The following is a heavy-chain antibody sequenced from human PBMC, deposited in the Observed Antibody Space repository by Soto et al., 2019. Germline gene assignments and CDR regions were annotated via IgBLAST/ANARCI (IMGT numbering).Heavy chain of an antibody. CDR1: GYTFPSYY. D-gene: IGHD4-17*01. CDR2: INPSGGST. CDR3: ARQTTRHAFDI. Sequence: GASVKVSCKASGYTFPSYYMHWVRQAPGQGLEWMGIINPSGGSTSYAQKFQGRVTMTRDTSTSTVYMELSSLRSEDTAVYYCARQTTRHAFDIWGQGTMVTVSS. V-gene: IGHV1-46*03. J-gene: IGHJ3*02.